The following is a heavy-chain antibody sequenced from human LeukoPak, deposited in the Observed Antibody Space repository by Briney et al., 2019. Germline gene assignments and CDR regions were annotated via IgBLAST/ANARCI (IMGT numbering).Heavy chain of an antibody. V-gene: IGHV3-48*03. Sequence: GGSLRLSCAASGFTFSSYEMNWVRQAPGKGLEWVSYISSSGTTIYYADSVKGRFTISRDNAKNSLYLQMNSLRAEDTAVYYCARVGVVVAATGNLWFDPWGEGTLVTVSS. CDR2: ISSSGTTI. D-gene: IGHD2-15*01. J-gene: IGHJ5*02. CDR1: GFTFSSYE. CDR3: ARVGVVVAATGNLWFDP.